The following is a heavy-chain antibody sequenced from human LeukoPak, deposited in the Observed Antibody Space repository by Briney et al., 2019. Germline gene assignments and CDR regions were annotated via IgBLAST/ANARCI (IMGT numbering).Heavy chain of an antibody. D-gene: IGHD3-22*01. Sequence: PGGSLRLSCAASGFTFSDYYMSWIRQAPGKGLEWVSYISSSGSTIYYADSVKGRLTISGDNAKNSLYLQMNSLRAEDTAVYYCARGEMVNYYDSSGYYYPFDYWGQGTLVTVSS. V-gene: IGHV3-11*04. CDR2: ISSSGSTI. CDR3: ARGEMVNYYDSSGYYYPFDY. CDR1: GFTFSDYY. J-gene: IGHJ4*02.